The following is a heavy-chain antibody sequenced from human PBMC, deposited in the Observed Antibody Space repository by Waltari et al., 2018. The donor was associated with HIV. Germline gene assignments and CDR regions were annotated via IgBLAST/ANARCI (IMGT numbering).Heavy chain of an antibody. CDR2: LYYRGTA. D-gene: IGHD3-16*01. V-gene: IGHV4-39*01. J-gene: IGHJ4*02. CDR3: ARLRFHSLYYFDS. CDR1: GASISSSSYY. Sequence: QLHLQESGPGLVKPSETLSLTCSVSGASISSSSYYWAWIRQPSGKGLEWVGALYYRGTAYYNPSIKVRVSASLDASKNELSWKLTSVTATDTALYYCARLRFHSLYYFDSWGPGILVTVSS.